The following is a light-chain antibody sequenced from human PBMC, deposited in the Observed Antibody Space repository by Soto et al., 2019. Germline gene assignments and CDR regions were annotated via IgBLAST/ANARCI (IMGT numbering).Light chain of an antibody. CDR1: SSDVGVYNY. CDR2: DVS. J-gene: IGLJ1*01. Sequence: QSVLTQPASVSGSPGQSITISCTGTSSDVGVYNYVSWYQQHPGKAPKLMIYDVSNRPSGVSNRFSGSKSGNTASLTISGLQAEDEADYYCSSYTSSSTLTYYVFGTGTKVTVL. CDR3: SSYTSSSTLTYYV. V-gene: IGLV2-14*01.